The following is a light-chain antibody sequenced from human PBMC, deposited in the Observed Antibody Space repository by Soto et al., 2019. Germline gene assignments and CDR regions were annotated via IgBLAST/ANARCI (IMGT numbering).Light chain of an antibody. V-gene: IGKV4-1*01. CDR1: QSVLYSSNNKNY. J-gene: IGKJ1*01. CDR3: QQYYTTPRT. CDR2: WAS. Sequence: DFVMTQSPDSLAVSLGERATINCKSSQSVLYSSNNKNYLAWFQQKPGQPPKLLINWASTRESGVPDRFSGSGSGTDFTLTISSLQAEDVAVYYCQQYYTTPRTFGQGTKVEIK.